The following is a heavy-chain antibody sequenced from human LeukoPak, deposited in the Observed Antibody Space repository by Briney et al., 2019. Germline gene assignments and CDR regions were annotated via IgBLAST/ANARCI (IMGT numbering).Heavy chain of an antibody. J-gene: IGHJ4*02. Sequence: SETLSLTCAVYGGSFSGYYWSWIRQPPGKGLEWIGEINHSGSTNYNPSLKSRVTISVDTSKNQFSLKLSSVTAADTAVYYCARYCSSTSCPQGPFFDYWGQGTLVTVSS. CDR3: ARYCSSTSCPQGPFFDY. CDR2: INHSGST. D-gene: IGHD2-2*01. V-gene: IGHV4-34*01. CDR1: GGSFSGYY.